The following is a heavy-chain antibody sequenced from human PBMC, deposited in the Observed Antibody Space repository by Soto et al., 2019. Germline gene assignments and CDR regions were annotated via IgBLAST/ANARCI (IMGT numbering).Heavy chain of an antibody. Sequence: XXXWGAGLXKPSETLSLTCVVSGGSLSDYFWSWIRQPPGMALEWIGEINHLGSINYNPSLKSRVTMSVDTSKNQFSLTLNSVTAADTATYYCARGGISHWAYFYYMDVWDRGTTVTVSS. CDR3: ARGGISHWAYFYYMDV. D-gene: IGHD2-21*01. J-gene: IGHJ6*03. V-gene: IGHV4-34*01. CDR2: INHLGSI. CDR1: GGSLSDYF.